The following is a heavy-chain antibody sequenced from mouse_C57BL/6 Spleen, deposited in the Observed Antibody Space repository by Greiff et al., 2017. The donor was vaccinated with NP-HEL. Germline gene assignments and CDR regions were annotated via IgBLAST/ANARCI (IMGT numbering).Heavy chain of an antibody. D-gene: IGHD1-1*01. CDR3: TAGVTTVVATDYAMDY. Sequence: EVKLEESGGGLVQPGGSMKLSCVASGFTFSNYWMNWVRQSPEKGLEWVAQIRLKSDNYATHYAESVKGRFTISRDDSKSSVYMQINNLRAEDTGIYYCTAGVTTVVATDYAMDYWGQGTSVTVSS. J-gene: IGHJ4*01. V-gene: IGHV6-3*01. CDR1: GFTFSNYW. CDR2: IRLKSDNYAT.